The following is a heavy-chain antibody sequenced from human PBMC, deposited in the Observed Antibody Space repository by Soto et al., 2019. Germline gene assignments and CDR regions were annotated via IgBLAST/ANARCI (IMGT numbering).Heavy chain of an antibody. J-gene: IGHJ5*02. V-gene: IGHV1-69*04. Sequence: ASVKVSCTASGGTFSSYTISWVRQAPGQGLEWMGRIIPILGIANYAQKFQGRVTITADKSTSTAYMELSSLRSEDTAVYYCARDRTSITILGVVIQPNWFDPWGQGTLVTVSS. CDR3: ARDRTSITILGVVIQPNWFDP. D-gene: IGHD3-3*01. CDR1: GGTFSSYT. CDR2: IIPILGIA.